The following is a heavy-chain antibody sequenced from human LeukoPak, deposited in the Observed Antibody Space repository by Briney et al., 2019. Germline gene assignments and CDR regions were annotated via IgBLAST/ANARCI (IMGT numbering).Heavy chain of an antibody. CDR2: INPNSGGT. Sequence: GASVKVSCKASGYTFTGYYMHWVRQAPGQGLEWMGWINPNSGGTNYAQKFQGRVTMTRDTSISTAYMELSRLRSDDTAVYYCARDYSRFRVGFTFGIAAAGNGYYYYYMDVWGKGTTVTVSS. J-gene: IGHJ6*03. V-gene: IGHV1-2*02. D-gene: IGHD6-13*01. CDR3: ARDYSRFRVGFTFGIAAAGNGYYYYYMDV. CDR1: GYTFTGYY.